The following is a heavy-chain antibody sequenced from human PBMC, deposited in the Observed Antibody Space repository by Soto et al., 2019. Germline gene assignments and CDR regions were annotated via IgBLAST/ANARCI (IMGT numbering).Heavy chain of an antibody. CDR3: VKENLRYGDYSPVDY. Sequence: EVQLLESGGGLVQPGGSLRLSCAASGFTFNNYAMSWVRQTPGEGLEWVSAISGSGVSTYYADSVRGRFTISRDNSKNTLNRQMNSLGADDTAVYYCVKENLRYGDYSPVDYWGQGTLVTVSS. J-gene: IGHJ4*02. D-gene: IGHD4-17*01. V-gene: IGHV3-23*01. CDR2: ISGSGVST. CDR1: GFTFNNYA.